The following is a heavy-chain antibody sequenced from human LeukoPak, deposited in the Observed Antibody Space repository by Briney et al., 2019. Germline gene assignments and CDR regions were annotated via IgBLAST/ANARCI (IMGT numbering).Heavy chain of an antibody. D-gene: IGHD4-17*01. Sequence: PGGSLRLSCAASGFTVSSNYMSWVRQAPGKGLEWVTFIRDDGSGEHYADSVKGRFTVSRDHSKNTLYLQMNSLTLEDTAVYYCAKLVDYCEGRTCFTTYYYTDIWGKGTTVTVSS. CDR2: IRDDGSGE. V-gene: IGHV3-30*02. CDR1: GFTVSSNY. CDR3: AKLVDYCEGRTCFTTYYYTDI. J-gene: IGHJ6*03.